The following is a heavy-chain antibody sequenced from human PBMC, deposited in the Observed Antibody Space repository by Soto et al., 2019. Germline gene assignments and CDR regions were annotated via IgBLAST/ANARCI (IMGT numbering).Heavy chain of an antibody. CDR3: ERDRVDILTSYYFDY. CDR1: GFTFSSYW. Sequence: LRLSCAASGFTFSSYWMSWVRQAPGKGLEWVANIKQDGSEKYYVDSVKGRFTISRDNAKNSLYLQMNSLRAEDTAVYYCERDRVDILTSYYFDYWGQGPLVTVYS. J-gene: IGHJ4*02. CDR2: IKQDGSEK. D-gene: IGHD3-9*01. V-gene: IGHV3-7*01.